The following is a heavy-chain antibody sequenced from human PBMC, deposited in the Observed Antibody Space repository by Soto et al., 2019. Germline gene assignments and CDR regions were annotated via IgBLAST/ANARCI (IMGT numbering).Heavy chain of an antibody. V-gene: IGHV4-39*01. CDR2: IYYSGST. CDR3: ARRINMYYDFWSGYPVATPFDY. Sequence: QLQLQESGPGLVKPSETLSLTCTVSGGSISSSSYYWGWIRQPPGKGLEWIGSIYYSGSTYYNPSLKSRVTISVATSKNQFSLKLSSVTAADTAVYYCARRINMYYDFWSGYPVATPFDYWGQGTLVTVSS. D-gene: IGHD3-3*01. J-gene: IGHJ4*02. CDR1: GGSISSSSYY.